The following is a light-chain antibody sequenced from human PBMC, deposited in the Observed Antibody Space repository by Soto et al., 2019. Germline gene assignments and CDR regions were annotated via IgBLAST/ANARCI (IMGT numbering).Light chain of an antibody. J-gene: IGLJ1*01. CDR2: EVN. CDR3: SSYTSSSTLV. CDR1: SSDVGGYNY. Sequence: QSVLAQPASVSGSPGQSITISCTGASSDVGGYNYVSWYQQHPGKAPKLMIYEVNNRPSGVSNRFSGTKSGNTASLTISGRQADDEADYYCSSYTSSSTLVFGTGTKLTVL. V-gene: IGLV2-14*01.